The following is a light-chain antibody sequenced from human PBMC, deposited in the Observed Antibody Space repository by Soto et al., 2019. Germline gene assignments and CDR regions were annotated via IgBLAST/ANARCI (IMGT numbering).Light chain of an antibody. CDR3: QQRIHWPHLYT. V-gene: IGKV3-11*01. CDR1: PSVSSY. Sequence: EIVLTQSPATLSLSPGERATLSCRASPSVSSYLAWYQQKPGQAPRLLIYDASNWATGIPARFSGSGSGTDFTVTISSLEPEDFAVYYCQQRIHWPHLYTFGQGTKLEIK. CDR2: DAS. J-gene: IGKJ2*01.